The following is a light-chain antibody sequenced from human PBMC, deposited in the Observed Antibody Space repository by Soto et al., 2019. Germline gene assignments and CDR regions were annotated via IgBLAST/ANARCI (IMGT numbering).Light chain of an antibody. CDR3: SSYTSSRTKV. V-gene: IGLV2-14*01. CDR2: DVS. Sequence: SALPQPASVSGSPGQSITISCTGTSSDVGGYNYVSWYQQHPGKAPKLMIYDVSNRPSGVSNRFSGSKSGNTASLTISGLQAEDEADYYCSSYTSSRTKVFGTGTKVTVL. CDR1: SSDVGGYNY. J-gene: IGLJ1*01.